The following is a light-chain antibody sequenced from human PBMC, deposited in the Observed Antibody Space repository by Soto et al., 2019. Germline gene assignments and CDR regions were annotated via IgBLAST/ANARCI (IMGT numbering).Light chain of an antibody. V-gene: IGKV3-15*01. J-gene: IGKJ5*01. CDR2: GAS. Sequence: IVLTESPAILSLSPCQRATLSCRASQSIGNFLAWYQQKPGQAPRLLIYGASTRATGIPARFSGSVSGTEFTLTISSLQSEDFAVYYGQQYNNWPPITFGQGTRLEIK. CDR3: QQYNNWPPIT. CDR1: QSIGNF.